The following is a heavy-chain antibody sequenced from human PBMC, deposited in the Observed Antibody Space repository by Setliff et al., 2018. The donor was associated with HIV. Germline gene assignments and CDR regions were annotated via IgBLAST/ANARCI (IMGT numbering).Heavy chain of an antibody. D-gene: IGHD5-18*01. CDR3: ARAGSYGWDY. CDR1: GFTFSNAW. J-gene: IGHJ4*02. Sequence: GSLRLSCAASGFTFSNAWMSWIRQPPGKGLEWIGSVYYTGSINYNPSLKSRLTISVDTSKNQVSLKLSSVTAADTAVYYCARAGSYGWDYWGQGTLVTVS. CDR2: VYYTGSI. V-gene: IGHV4-59*01.